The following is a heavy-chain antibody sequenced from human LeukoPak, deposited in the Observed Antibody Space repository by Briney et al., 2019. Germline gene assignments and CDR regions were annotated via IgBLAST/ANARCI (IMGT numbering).Heavy chain of an antibody. Sequence: SETLSLTCTVSGGSINSRNYYWEWIRQPPGKGLEWIGSLYYSGSTYYNPSLKSRVTISVDTSKNQFSLKLSSVTAADTAVYYCARVGGGLVGATLLDWFDPWGQGTLVTVSS. CDR3: ARVGGGLVGATLLDWFDP. CDR2: LYYSGST. V-gene: IGHV4-39*07. CDR1: GGSINSRNYY. J-gene: IGHJ5*02. D-gene: IGHD1-26*01.